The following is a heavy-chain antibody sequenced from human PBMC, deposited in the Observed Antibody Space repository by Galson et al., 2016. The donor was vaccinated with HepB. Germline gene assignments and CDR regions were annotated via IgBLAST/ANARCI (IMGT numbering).Heavy chain of an antibody. CDR2: IAGHSGSI. J-gene: IGHJ4*02. CDR3: ARALGTLITRLPGDS. D-gene: IGHD1-1*01. Sequence: SLRLSCAASGFSFVDYAMHWVRQVPGKGLEWVSGIAGHSGSIGYADSVKGRFTISRENAKNSLYLQMNSLRPEDTALYFCARALGTLITRLPGDSWGQGTLVTVSS. CDR1: GFSFVDYA. V-gene: IGHV3-9*01.